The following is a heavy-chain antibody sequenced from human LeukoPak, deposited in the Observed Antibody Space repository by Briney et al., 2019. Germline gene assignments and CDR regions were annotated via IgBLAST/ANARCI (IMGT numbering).Heavy chain of an antibody. V-gene: IGHV4-59*01. CDR1: GGSFSGYY. J-gene: IGHJ4*02. CDR3: ARWAVTGNHFDY. Sequence: SETLSLTCAVYGGSFSGYYWSWIRQPPGKGLEWIGYIYYSGSTNYNPSLKSRVTISVDTSKNQFSLKLSSVTAADTAVYYCARWAVTGNHFDYWGQGTLVTVSS. D-gene: IGHD1-20*01. CDR2: IYYSGST.